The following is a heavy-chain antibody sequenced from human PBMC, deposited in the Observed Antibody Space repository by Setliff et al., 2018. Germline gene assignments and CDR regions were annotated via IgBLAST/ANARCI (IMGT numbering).Heavy chain of an antibody. CDR2: IYYSGST. J-gene: IGHJ4*02. V-gene: IGHV4-39*07. Sequence: SETLSLTCTVSGGSISSSSYYWGWIRQPPGKGLEWIGSIYYSGSTYYNPSLKSRVIISVDTSKNQFSLKLSSVTAADTAVYYCARGRVEMATITPFDYWGQGTLVTVSS. CDR3: ARGRVEMATITPFDY. D-gene: IGHD5-12*01. CDR1: GGSISSSSYY.